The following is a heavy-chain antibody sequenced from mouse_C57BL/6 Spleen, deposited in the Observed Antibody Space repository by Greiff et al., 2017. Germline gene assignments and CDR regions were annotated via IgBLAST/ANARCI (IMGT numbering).Heavy chain of an antibody. CDR3: AIDSSGSFAY. V-gene: IGHV1-76*01. J-gene: IGHJ3*01. Sequence: VQLQQSGAELVRPGASVKLSCKASGYTFTDYYINWVKQRPGQGLEWIARIYPGSGNTYYNEKFKGKATLTAEKSSSTAYMQLSSLTSEDSAVYFCAIDSSGSFAYWGQGTLVTVSA. CDR1: GYTFTDYY. CDR2: IYPGSGNT. D-gene: IGHD3-2*02.